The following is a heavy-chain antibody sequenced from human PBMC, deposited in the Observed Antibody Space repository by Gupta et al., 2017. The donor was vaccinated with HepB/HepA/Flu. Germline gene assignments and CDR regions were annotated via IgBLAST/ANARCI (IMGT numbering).Heavy chain of an antibody. D-gene: IGHD2-21*01. CDR3: TTVDRPTTSCCYYWYSEI. CDR2: ISYDGREK. J-gene: IGHJ2*01. V-gene: IGHV3-30*04. Sequence: QVQLVESGGGVVKPGKSLRLSCAASGFTFNTYAMHWVRQAPGKGLEWVAVISYDGREKYYADSLKGRFTVSRDNSKNTLFLQMNNLRVEDTGFYYCTTVDRPTTSCCYYWYSEIWGPGTLVTVSS. CDR1: GFTFNTYA.